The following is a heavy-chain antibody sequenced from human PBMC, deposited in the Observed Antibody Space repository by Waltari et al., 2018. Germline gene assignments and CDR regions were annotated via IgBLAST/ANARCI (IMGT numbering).Heavy chain of an antibody. J-gene: IGHJ3*02. CDR3: AREGDNSATEEAGGSTFDI. D-gene: IGHD6-13*01. CDR2: IIPIFGTA. Sequence: QVQLVQSGAEVKKPGSSVKVSCKASGGTFSSYAISWVRQAPGQGLEWMGGIIPIFGTANDAQKVQGRVTITADKSTSTAYMELSSLRSEDTAVYYCAREGDNSATEEAGGSTFDIWGQGTMVIVSS. V-gene: IGHV1-69*14. CDR1: GGTFSSYA.